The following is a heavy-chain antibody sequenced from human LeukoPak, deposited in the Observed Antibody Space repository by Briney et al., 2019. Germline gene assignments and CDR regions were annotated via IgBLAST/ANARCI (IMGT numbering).Heavy chain of an antibody. V-gene: IGHV3-21*01. CDR1: GFTFSSYS. D-gene: IGHD3-16*01. J-gene: IGHJ3*02. Sequence: GGSLRLSCAASGFTFSSYSMNWVRQAPGKGLEWVSSISSSSSYIYYADSVKGRFTISRDNAKNSLYLQTNSLRAEDTAVYYCARAGENDAFDIWGQGTMVTVSS. CDR2: ISSSSSYI. CDR3: ARAGENDAFDI.